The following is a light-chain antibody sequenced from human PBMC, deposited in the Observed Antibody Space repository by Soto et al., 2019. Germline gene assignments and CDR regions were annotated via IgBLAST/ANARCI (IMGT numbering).Light chain of an antibody. CDR2: GXS. J-gene: IGKJ5*01. Sequence: EIVLTQSPGPLPLSPGDRATLSXRASHSVSISYLAWSQQKPGXAPRLXXDGXSSRATGSPDRLSGSGSGTDFTLTISRRDPYYFAVYYLQQYGSATRTFGGGTRLDIK. CDR3: QQYGSATRT. V-gene: IGKV3-20*01. CDR1: HSVSISY.